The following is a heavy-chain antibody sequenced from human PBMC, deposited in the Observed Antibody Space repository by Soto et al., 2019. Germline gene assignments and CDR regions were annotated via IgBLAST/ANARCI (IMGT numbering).Heavy chain of an antibody. Sequence: SVKVSCKASGGTFSSYAISWVRQAPGQGLEWMGGIIPIFGTANYAQKFQGRVTITADESTSTAYMELSSLRSEDTAVYYCARDGEKYYYDSSGLAVFDIWGQGTMVTVSS. J-gene: IGHJ3*02. CDR1: GGTFSSYA. D-gene: IGHD3-22*01. CDR2: IIPIFGTA. CDR3: ARDGEKYYYDSSGLAVFDI. V-gene: IGHV1-69*13.